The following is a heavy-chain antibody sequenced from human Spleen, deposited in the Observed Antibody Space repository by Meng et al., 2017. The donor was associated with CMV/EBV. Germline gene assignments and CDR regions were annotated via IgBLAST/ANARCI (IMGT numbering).Heavy chain of an antibody. CDR2: IYSGGGNR. J-gene: IGHJ6*02. Sequence: GGSLRLSCAASGFSFSSYMMTWVRQAPGKGLEWVSLIYSGGGNRQYADSVKGRFTISRDNSKNTLYLQMNSLRAEDTAVYYCARAEVYCSSTSCYLGHYGMDVWGQGTTVTVSS. V-gene: IGHV3-23*03. CDR1: GFSFSSYM. D-gene: IGHD2-2*01. CDR3: ARAEVYCSSTSCYLGHYGMDV.